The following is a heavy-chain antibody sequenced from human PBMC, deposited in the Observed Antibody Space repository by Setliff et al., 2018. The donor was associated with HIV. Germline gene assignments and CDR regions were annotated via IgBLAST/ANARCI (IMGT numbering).Heavy chain of an antibody. CDR1: GGSIITYY. D-gene: IGHD4-4*01. CDR3: AREHDYSNYRRLDS. Sequence: SETLSLTCIVSGGSIITYYWTWIRQPPGKGLEWIGYIHHSGSSDYTPSLRSRVTMSVDTSKNQFSLKLTSVTAADTAVYYCAREHDYSNYRRLDSWGQGILVTVSS. V-gene: IGHV4-4*08. CDR2: IHHSGSS. J-gene: IGHJ4*02.